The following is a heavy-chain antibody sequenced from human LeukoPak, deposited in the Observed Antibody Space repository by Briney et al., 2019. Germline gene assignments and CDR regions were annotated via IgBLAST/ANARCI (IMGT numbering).Heavy chain of an antibody. CDR3: ASGYYYDSGYFQH. V-gene: IGHV4-61*02. CDR1: GGSISSGSYY. D-gene: IGHD3-22*01. CDR2: IYTSGST. Sequence: PSETLSLTCTVSGGSISSGSYYWSWIRQPAGKGLEWIGRIYTSGSTNYNPSLKSRVTISVDTSKNQFSLKLSSVTAADTAVYYCASGYYYDSGYFQHWGQSTLVTVSS. J-gene: IGHJ1*01.